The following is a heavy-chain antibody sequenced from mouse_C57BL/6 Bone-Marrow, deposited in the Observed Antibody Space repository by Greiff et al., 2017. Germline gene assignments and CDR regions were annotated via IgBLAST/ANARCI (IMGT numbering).Heavy chain of an antibody. D-gene: IGHD1-1*01. J-gene: IGHJ4*01. V-gene: IGHV1-59*01. Sequence: QVQLQQPGAELVRPGTSVKLSCKASGYTFTSYWMHWVKQRPGQGLEWIGVIDPSDSYTNYNQKFKGKATLTVDTSSSTAYMQHSSLTSEDSAVYYCARKEEYYYGSSYNYAMDYWGQGTTVTVAS. CDR2: IDPSDSYT. CDR3: ARKEEYYYGSSYNYAMDY. CDR1: GYTFTSYW.